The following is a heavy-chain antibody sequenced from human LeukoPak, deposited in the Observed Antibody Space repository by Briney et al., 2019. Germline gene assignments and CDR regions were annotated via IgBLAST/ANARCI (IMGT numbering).Heavy chain of an antibody. CDR2: IYYSGST. V-gene: IGHV4-59*01. CDR3: ARGPYYDIAYGMDV. CDR1: GGSISSYY. J-gene: IGHJ6*02. D-gene: IGHD3-9*01. Sequence: SETLSLTCTVSGGSISSYYWSWIRQPPGKGLEWIGYIYYSGSTSYNPSLKSRVTISVDTSKNQFSLKLSSVTAADTAVYYCARGPYYDIAYGMDVWGQGTTVTVSS.